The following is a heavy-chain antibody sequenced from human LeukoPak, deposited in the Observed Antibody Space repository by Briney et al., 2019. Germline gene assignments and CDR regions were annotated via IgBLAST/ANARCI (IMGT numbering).Heavy chain of an antibody. CDR3: AITRVTTGP. CDR1: GFTFSSYS. J-gene: IGHJ5*02. CDR2: INGDSSSI. V-gene: IGHV3-74*01. D-gene: IGHD4-17*01. Sequence: GGSLRLSCAASGFTFSSYSMNWLRQVPGKGLVWLSRINGDSSSIVYADSVKGRFTISRDNAKNTVYLQMNSLRADDTAIYYCAITRVTTGPWGQGTLVTVSS.